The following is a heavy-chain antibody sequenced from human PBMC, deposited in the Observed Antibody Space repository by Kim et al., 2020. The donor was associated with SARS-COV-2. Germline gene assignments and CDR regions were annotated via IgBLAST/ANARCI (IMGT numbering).Heavy chain of an antibody. CDR2: INTGGSKS. V-gene: IGHV3-11*01. D-gene: IGHD3-3*02. CDR3: VMTHFYGLYV. Sequence: GGSLRLSCAASGFTFSDFYMSWMRQAPGKGLEWISDINTGGSKSYYADFVNGRFTTSRDNYKNSLHLLMNSMTADDTAVYYCVMTHFYGLYVLGQGATV. J-gene: IGHJ6*02. CDR1: GFTFSDFY.